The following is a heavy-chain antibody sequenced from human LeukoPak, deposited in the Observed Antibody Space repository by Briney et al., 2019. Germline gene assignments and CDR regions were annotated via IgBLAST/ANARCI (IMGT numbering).Heavy chain of an antibody. CDR1: GFSFSSYG. V-gene: IGHV3-30*02. D-gene: IGHD3-22*01. CDR2: IRYDGSNK. J-gene: IGHJ4*02. CDR3: AKYYHEVSGASPLDY. Sequence: PGGSLRLSCVASGFSFSSYGMHWVRQAPGKGLEWVAFIRYDGSNKYYKDSVRGRFTISRDNSKNTLYLQMNSLRVEDTALYHCAKYYHEVSGASPLDYWGKGTPVTVSS.